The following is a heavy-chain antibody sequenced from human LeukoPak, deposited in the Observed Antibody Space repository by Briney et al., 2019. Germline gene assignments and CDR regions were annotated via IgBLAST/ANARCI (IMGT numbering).Heavy chain of an antibody. CDR3: ARVPPPAGDYYYYGMDV. D-gene: IGHD2-2*01. CDR2: TSPNSGGT. V-gene: IGHV1-2*06. J-gene: IGHJ6*02. Sequence: ASVTVCCKASGYSFFGYYMDWLGQAPGQWLELMGRTSPNSGGTNYAQKFQGRVTMTRDTSISTAYMELSRLRSDDTAVYYCARVPPPAGDYYYYGMDVWGQGTTVTVSS. CDR1: GYSFFGYY.